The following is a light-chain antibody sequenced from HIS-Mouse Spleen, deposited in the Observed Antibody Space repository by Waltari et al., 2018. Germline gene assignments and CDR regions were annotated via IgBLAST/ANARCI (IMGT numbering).Light chain of an antibody. V-gene: IGLV3-9*01. CDR2: RDS. Sequence: SYELTQPLSVSVALGQTARITCGVNNIGRKNAHWYQQKPGQAPVLVIYRDSNRPSGIPERFSGSNSGNTATLTISRAQAGDEADYYCQVWDSSTVVFGGGTKLTVL. CDR1: NIGRKN. CDR3: QVWDSSTVV. J-gene: IGLJ2*01.